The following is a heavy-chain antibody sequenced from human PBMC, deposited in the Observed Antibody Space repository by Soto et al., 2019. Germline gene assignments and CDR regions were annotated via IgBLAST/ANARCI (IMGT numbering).Heavy chain of an antibody. CDR2: IIPIFGTA. Sequence: SVKVSCKASGGTFSSYAISWVRQAPGQGLEWMGGIIPIFGTANYAQKFQGRVTITADESTSTAYMELSSLRSEDTAVYYCARRNHYYDSSEGGDFDIWGQGTMVT. V-gene: IGHV1-69*13. J-gene: IGHJ3*02. CDR3: ARRNHYYDSSEGGDFDI. D-gene: IGHD3-22*01. CDR1: GGTFSSYA.